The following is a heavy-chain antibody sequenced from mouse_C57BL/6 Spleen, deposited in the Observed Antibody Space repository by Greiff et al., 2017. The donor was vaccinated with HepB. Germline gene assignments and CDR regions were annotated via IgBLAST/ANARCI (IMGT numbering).Heavy chain of an antibody. J-gene: IGHJ4*01. CDR3: ARTGSRYDYDYYAMDY. CDR1: GYTFTSYG. V-gene: IGHV1-81*01. D-gene: IGHD2-4*01. Sequence: QVQLQQPGAELVKPGASVKLSCKASGYTFTSYGISWVKQRTGQGLEWIGEIYPRSGNTYYNEKFKGKATLTADKSSSTAYMELRSLTSEDSAVYFCARTGSRYDYDYYAMDYWGQGTSVTVSS. CDR2: IYPRSGNT.